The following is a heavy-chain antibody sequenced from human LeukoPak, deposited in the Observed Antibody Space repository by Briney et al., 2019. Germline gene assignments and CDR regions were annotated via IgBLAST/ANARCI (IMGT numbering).Heavy chain of an antibody. D-gene: IGHD6-13*01. Sequence: APVKVSCKASGYTFTGYYMHWVRQAPGQGLEWMGWINPNSGGTNYAQKFQGRVTMTRDTSISTAYMELSRLRSDDTAVYYCARDGIAAAGMAMDVWGKGTTVTISS. V-gene: IGHV1-2*02. J-gene: IGHJ6*04. CDR1: GYTFTGYY. CDR2: INPNSGGT. CDR3: ARDGIAAAGMAMDV.